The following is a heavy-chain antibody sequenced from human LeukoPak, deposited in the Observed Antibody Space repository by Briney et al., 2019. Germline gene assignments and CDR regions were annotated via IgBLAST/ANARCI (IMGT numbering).Heavy chain of an antibody. CDR1: GGTFSSYA. Sequence: SVKVSCKASGGTFSSYAISWVRQAPGQGLEWMGGIIPIFGTANYAQKFQGRVTITADESTSTAYLELSSLRSEDTAVYYCARSPIYSGYDWFPYYYYGMDVWGKGTTVTVSS. V-gene: IGHV1-69*01. CDR2: IIPIFGTA. CDR3: ARSPIYSGYDWFPYYYYGMDV. D-gene: IGHD5-12*01. J-gene: IGHJ6*04.